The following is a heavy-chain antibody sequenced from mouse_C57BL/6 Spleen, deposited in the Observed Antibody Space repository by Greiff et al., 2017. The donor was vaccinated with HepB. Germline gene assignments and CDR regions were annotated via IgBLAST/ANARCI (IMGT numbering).Heavy chain of an antibody. CDR3: VPLRPWDCDV. V-gene: IGHV1-52*01. Sequence: VKLQQPGAELVRPGSSVKLSCKASGYTFTSYWMHWVKQRPIQGLEWIGNIDPSDSETHYNKKFKDKATLTVDKSSSTAYMQLSSLTSEDSAVYYYVPLRPWDCDVWGTGTTVTVAS. CDR1: GYTFTSYW. D-gene: IGHD2-12*01. CDR2: IDPSDSET. J-gene: IGHJ1*03.